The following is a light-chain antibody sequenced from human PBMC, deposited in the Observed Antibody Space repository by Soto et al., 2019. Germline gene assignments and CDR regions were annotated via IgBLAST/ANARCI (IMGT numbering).Light chain of an antibody. J-gene: IGKJ5*01. CDR2: GIS. CDR3: QQHGQWPIT. Sequence: EIVMTQSQATLSVSPGERATLSCRASQSVNSNYSAWYQQKPGQAPRLLIYGISKRATDIPDRFSGSGSGTEFTLTISSLQPEDFATYYCQQHGQWPITFGQGTRLEIK. CDR1: QSVNSN. V-gene: IGKV3D-15*01.